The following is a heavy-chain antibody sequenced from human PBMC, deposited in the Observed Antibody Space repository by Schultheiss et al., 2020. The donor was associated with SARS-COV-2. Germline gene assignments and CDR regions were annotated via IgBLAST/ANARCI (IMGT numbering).Heavy chain of an antibody. D-gene: IGHD6-13*01. Sequence: GGSLRLSCAASGFTFSNAWMSWVRQAPGKGLEWVSAIRGSGDNTYYADSVKGRFTISRDNSKNTLYLQMNSLRAEDTAVYYCAKMSSSWPYYFDYWGQGTLVTVSS. CDR3: AKMSSSWPYYFDY. V-gene: IGHV3-23*01. CDR1: GFTFSNAW. CDR2: IRGSGDNT. J-gene: IGHJ4*02.